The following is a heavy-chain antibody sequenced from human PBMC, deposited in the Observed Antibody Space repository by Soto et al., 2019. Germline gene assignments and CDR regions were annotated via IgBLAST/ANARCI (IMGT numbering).Heavy chain of an antibody. Sequence: EVQLVESGGGVVQPGESLRLSCAASGFTFSAYDMHWVRQTTGKGLEWVSAIGAADDPYYLGSVKGRFTISRENAKNSLYLQMNSLRAEDTAVHYCARAYSGRLPSRADYYFAMDVWGQGTTVTVSS. CDR2: IGAADDP. V-gene: IGHV3-13*05. CDR1: GFTFSAYD. D-gene: IGHD2-15*01. CDR3: ARAYSGRLPSRADYYFAMDV. J-gene: IGHJ6*02.